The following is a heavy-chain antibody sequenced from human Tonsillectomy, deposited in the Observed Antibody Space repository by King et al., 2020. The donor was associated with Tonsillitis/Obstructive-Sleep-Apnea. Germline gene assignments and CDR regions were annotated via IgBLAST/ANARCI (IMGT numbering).Heavy chain of an antibody. CDR1: GFTFSNAW. D-gene: IGHD2-2*01. Sequence: VQLVESGGGLVKPGGSLRLSCAASGFTFSNAWMSWVRQAPGKGLEWLVRIKSKTNGGTTDYAAPVKGRFTISRDDSKNTLYLQMNSLKTEDTAVYYCTRDGGYCSSTSCYYYYMDVWGKGTTVTVSS. CDR2: IKSKTNGGTT. CDR3: TRDGGYCSSTSCYYYYMDV. V-gene: IGHV3-15*01. J-gene: IGHJ6*03.